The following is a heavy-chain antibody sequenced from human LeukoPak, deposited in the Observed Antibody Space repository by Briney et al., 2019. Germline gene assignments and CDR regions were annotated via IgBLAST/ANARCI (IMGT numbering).Heavy chain of an antibody. CDR1: GGSISSYY. CDR2: IYYSGST. D-gene: IGHD4-17*01. V-gene: IGHV4-59*08. CDR3: ARNRGEYGDYGLNY. Sequence: SETLSLTCTASGGSISSYYWSWVRQPPGKGLEWVGYIYYSGSTNYNPSLKRRVTISVDTSKNQFSLKLSSVTAADTAVYDCARNRGEYGDYGLNYWGQRTLVTVST. J-gene: IGHJ4*02.